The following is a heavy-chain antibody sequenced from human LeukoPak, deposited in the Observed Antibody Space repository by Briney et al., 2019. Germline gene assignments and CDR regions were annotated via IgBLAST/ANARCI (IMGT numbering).Heavy chain of an antibody. D-gene: IGHD6-19*01. CDR2: INANSGTT. CDR1: GFAFSVYA. J-gene: IGHJ5*01. CDR3: AKPISGGLAVTADWFHP. Sequence: GGSLRLSCAASGFAFSVYAMSWLRQPPGKGLEWVSTINANSGTTSYAASVRGRFTISRDNSNNTLYLQLNTLRADDTATYYCAKPISGGLAVTADWFHPWGQGTLGVVSS. V-gene: IGHV3-23*01.